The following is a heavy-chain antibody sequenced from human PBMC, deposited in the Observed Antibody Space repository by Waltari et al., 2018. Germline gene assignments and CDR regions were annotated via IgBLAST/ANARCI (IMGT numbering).Heavy chain of an antibody. J-gene: IGHJ4*02. CDR3: ASSTYYDFWSVYYFDY. Sequence: QVQLVQSGAEVKKPGSSVKVSCKASGGTFSSYAISWVRQAPGQGLEWMGGILPIFGTSNYAQKFQCRVTITADESTSTAYMVLSSLRSEDTAVYYCASSTYYDFWSVYYFDYWGQGTLVTVSS. CDR1: GGTFSSYA. CDR2: ILPIFGTS. D-gene: IGHD3-3*01. V-gene: IGHV1-69*13.